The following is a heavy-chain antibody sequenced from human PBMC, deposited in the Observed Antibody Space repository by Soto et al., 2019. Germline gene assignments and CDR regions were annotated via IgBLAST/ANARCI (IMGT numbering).Heavy chain of an antibody. D-gene: IGHD6-13*01. CDR2: IYYSGST. CDR1: GGSISSGGYY. V-gene: IGHV4-31*03. CDR3: AIIAAAGLDY. Sequence: PSETLSLTCTVSGGSISSGGYYWSWIRQHPGKGLEWIGYIYYSGSTYYNPSLKSRVTISVDTSKNQFSLKLSSVTAADTAVYYCAIIAAAGLDYWGQGTLVTVSS. J-gene: IGHJ4*02.